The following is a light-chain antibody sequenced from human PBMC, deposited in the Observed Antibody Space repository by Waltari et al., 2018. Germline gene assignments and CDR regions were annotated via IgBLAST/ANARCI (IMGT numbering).Light chain of an antibody. V-gene: IGLV2-14*01. CDR1: STDVGAFNF. Sequence: QSALTQPASVSGSPGQSITISCTGSSTDVGAFNFVAWYQQHPGKVPKLILYDVGNRPSGISHRFSASKSGNPASLTISGLQEEDEGEYYCSSYTTSTTLLFGTGTRLTVL. CDR2: DVG. CDR3: SSYTTSTTLL. J-gene: IGLJ1*01.